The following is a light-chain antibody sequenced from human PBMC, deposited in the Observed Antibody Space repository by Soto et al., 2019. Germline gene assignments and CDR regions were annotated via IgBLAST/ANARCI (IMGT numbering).Light chain of an antibody. CDR2: EVS. J-gene: IGLJ2*01. Sequence: QSALTQPASVSGSPGQSITISCTGTSSDVGGYNYVSWYQQHPGKAPKLMIYEVSNRPSGVSNRFSGSKSGNTASLIISGLRAEDEADYYCSSHTSISARHVVIGGGTQLTVL. CDR3: SSHTSISARHVV. V-gene: IGLV2-14*03. CDR1: SSDVGGYNY.